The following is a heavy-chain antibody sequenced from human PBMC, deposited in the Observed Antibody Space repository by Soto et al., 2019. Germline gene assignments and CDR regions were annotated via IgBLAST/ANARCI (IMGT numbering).Heavy chain of an antibody. V-gene: IGHV3-23*01. J-gene: IGHJ4*02. D-gene: IGHD6-19*01. CDR2: LSRTGEST. Sequence: QPGGSLRLSCAASGFTFSSYAMSWVRQAPGKGLEWVSGLSRTGESTYYADSVKGRFTISRDNSKNTLYLQMNSLSAEDTAIYYCASFWPYTSGFYFFGYWGQGTLVTVSS. CDR3: ASFWPYTSGFYFFGY. CDR1: GFTFSSYA.